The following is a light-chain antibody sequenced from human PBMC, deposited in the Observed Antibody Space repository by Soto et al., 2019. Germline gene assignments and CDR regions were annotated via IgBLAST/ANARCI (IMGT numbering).Light chain of an antibody. J-gene: IGKJ4*01. Sequence: EKVMTQSPATLSVSPGERANLSCRASQSVSSNLAWYQQKPGQAPRLLIYGASTRATGIPARFSGSGSGAEFTLTISSLQSEDFAVYYCQQYNNWPLTFGGGTKVEIK. CDR2: GAS. V-gene: IGKV3-15*01. CDR1: QSVSSN. CDR3: QQYNNWPLT.